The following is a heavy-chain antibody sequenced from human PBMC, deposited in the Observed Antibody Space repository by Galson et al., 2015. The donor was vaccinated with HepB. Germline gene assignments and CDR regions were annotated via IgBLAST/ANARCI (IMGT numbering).Heavy chain of an antibody. Sequence: SVKVSCKASGYTFTSYYMHWVRQAPGQGLEWMGIINPSGGSTSYAQKFQGRVTMTRDTSTSTVYMELSSLISEDTAVYYCARVGADGALDYWGQGTLVTVSS. CDR2: INPSGGST. CDR3: ARVGADGALDY. D-gene: IGHD1-26*01. CDR1: GYTFTSYY. J-gene: IGHJ4*01. V-gene: IGHV1-46*03.